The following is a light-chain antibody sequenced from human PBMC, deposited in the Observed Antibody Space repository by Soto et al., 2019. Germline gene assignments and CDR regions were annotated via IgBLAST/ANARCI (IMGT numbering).Light chain of an antibody. Sequence: EIVMTQSPASLSVSPRETATLSCRASQSINRYLAWYQHKPGQAPRLLIYGASTRATGIPARFSGSGSGTEFTLTISSLQSEDFAVYYCQQYNNWPPWTFGQGTKVDIK. V-gene: IGKV3-15*01. J-gene: IGKJ1*01. CDR1: QSINRY. CDR3: QQYNNWPPWT. CDR2: GAS.